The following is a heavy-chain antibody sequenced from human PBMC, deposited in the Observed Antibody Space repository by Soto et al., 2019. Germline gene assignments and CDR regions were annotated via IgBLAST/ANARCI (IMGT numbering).Heavy chain of an antibody. CDR1: GRIFSSFP. J-gene: IGHJ1*01. D-gene: IGHD5-18*01. V-gene: IGHV1-69*06. Sequence: QVQVVQSGAEVKKPGSSVKISCKASGRIFSSFPTSWVRQVPGQGLEWVGGVISASGSVTYAPKFQGRVTITAVTSAGIGYMELTSLTSEDTAIYYCARVGSRDAYNYVLEHWGPGTMVTVSS. CDR3: ARVGSRDAYNYVLEH. CDR2: VISASGSV.